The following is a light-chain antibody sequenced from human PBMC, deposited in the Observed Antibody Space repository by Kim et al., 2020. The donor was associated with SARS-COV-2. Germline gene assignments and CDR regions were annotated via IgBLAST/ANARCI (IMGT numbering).Light chain of an antibody. J-gene: IGLJ2*01. CDR2: GKD. CDR1: SLRNFY. Sequence: SSELTQDPAVSVALGQTLRITCQGDSLRNFYVSWFQQKPGQAPLLVIYGKDKRPSGIPDRFSGSTSGNIASLTITGAQAEDEADYYCTSRDSTTNHVLFGGGTKLTVL. CDR3: TSRDSTTNHVL. V-gene: IGLV3-19*01.